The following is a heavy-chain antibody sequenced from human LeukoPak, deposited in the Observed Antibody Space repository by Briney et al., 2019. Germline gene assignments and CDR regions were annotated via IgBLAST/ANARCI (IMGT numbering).Heavy chain of an antibody. CDR2: ISGSGGNT. CDR1: GFTFSSYA. V-gene: IGHV3-23*01. Sequence: PGGSLRLSCAASGFTFSSYAMSWVRQAPGKGLEWVSGISGSGGNTYYADSVKGRFTISRDNSKNTLYLQMISLRAEDTAVYFCAKDWGNWNDGYMDVWGKRTTVTVSS. J-gene: IGHJ6*03. D-gene: IGHD1-1*01. CDR3: AKDWGNWNDGYMDV.